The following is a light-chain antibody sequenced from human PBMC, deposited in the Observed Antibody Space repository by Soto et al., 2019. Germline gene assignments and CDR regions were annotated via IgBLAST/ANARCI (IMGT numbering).Light chain of an antibody. CDR2: DAS. CDR1: QSIRSW. Sequence: DIQMTQSPSTLSASVGDRVTITCRASQSIRSWLAWYQQKPGKAPKLLIYDASSLESGVPSRFSGGGSGTEFTLTISSLQPDDFAPYYCQQYNSYSLTFGGGTKVEI. J-gene: IGKJ4*01. V-gene: IGKV1-5*01. CDR3: QQYNSYSLT.